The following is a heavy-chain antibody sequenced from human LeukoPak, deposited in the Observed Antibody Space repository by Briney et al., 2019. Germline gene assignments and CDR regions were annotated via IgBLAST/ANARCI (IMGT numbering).Heavy chain of an antibody. CDR2: ISYDGSNK. J-gene: IGHJ4*02. CDR3: ARDNSGSYHYYFDY. CDR1: GFTFSSYA. D-gene: IGHD1-26*01. V-gene: IGHV3-30-3*01. Sequence: GGSLRLSCAASGFTFSSYAMHWVRQAPGKGLEWVAVISYDGSNKYYADSVKGRFTISRDNSKNTLYLQMNSLRAEDTAVYYCARDNSGSYHYYFDYWGQGTLVTVSS.